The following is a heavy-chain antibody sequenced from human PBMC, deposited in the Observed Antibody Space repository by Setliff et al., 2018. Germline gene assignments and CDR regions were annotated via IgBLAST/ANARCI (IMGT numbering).Heavy chain of an antibody. J-gene: IGHJ5*01. V-gene: IGHV4-39*01. CDR2: IYYTGTT. D-gene: IGHD1-1*01. Sequence: SETLSLTCTVSGGSVSSTSYYWGWIRQPPVKGLEWIGTIYYTGTTYYSPSLKSRVTISVDTSKNQFSLRLTSVTAADTAIYYCASRTTGPGGWFDYWGQGALVTVSS. CDR1: GGSVSSTSYY. CDR3: ASRTTGPGGWFDY.